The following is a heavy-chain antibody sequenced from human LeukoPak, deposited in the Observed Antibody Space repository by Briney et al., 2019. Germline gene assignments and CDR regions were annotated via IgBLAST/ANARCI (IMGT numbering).Heavy chain of an antibody. CDR2: ISGSGDAT. J-gene: IGHJ4*02. V-gene: IGHV3-23*01. CDR3: AKAKGGL. D-gene: IGHD2-15*01. CDR1: GFTFSTYT. Sequence: PGGSLRLSCVASGFTFSTYTMAWFRQAPEKGLEWVSSISGSGDATYFADSVRGRFTLSRDNSRNTLFLQMDSLRVDDTAVYYCAKAKGGLWGQGTLVTVSS.